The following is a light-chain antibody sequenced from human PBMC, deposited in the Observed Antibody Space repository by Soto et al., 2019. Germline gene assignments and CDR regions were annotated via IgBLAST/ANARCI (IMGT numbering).Light chain of an antibody. V-gene: IGKV1-33*01. J-gene: IGKJ4*01. Sequence: DIQMTQSPSSLSASVGDRVTITCRASQSISSYLNWYQQKPGKAPKLLIYDASNLETGVPSRFSGSGSGTDFTFTISSLQPEDIATYYCQQYDNLPPALTFGGGTKVDIK. CDR2: DAS. CDR3: QQYDNLPPALT. CDR1: QSISSY.